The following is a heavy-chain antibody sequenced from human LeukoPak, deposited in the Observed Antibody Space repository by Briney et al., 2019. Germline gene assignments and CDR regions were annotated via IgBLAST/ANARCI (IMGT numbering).Heavy chain of an antibody. CDR2: IYPGDSDT. Sequence: GESLKISCKGSGYSFSSYWIGWVRQTPGKGLEWMGIIYPGDSDTKYSPSFQGQVTISVDKSISTAYLQWSSLKASDTAMYYCARQYRNTAGAFDIWGQGTMVTVSS. CDR3: ARQYRNTAGAFDI. V-gene: IGHV5-51*01. CDR1: GYSFSSYW. J-gene: IGHJ3*02. D-gene: IGHD5-18*01.